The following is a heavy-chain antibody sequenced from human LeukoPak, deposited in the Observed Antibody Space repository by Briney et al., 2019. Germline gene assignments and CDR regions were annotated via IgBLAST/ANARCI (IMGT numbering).Heavy chain of an antibody. V-gene: IGHV3-33*01. CDR2: IWYDGSNK. CDR3: ARDVGVCGGDCYSDWYFDY. D-gene: IGHD2-21*02. Sequence: GGSLRLSCAASGFTFSSYGMQWVRQAPGKGLDWVAGIWYDGSNKNYADSVKGRFTISRDNSKNTLYLQMSSLRAEDTAVYYCARDVGVCGGDCYSDWYFDYWGQGTLVTVSS. J-gene: IGHJ4*02. CDR1: GFTFSSYG.